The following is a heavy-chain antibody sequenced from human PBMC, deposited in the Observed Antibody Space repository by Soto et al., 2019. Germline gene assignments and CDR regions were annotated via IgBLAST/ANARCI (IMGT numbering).Heavy chain of an antibody. J-gene: IGHJ6*02. V-gene: IGHV1-69*13. CDR3: ARDGGEVVAATLYYYYGMDV. CDR1: GGTFSSYA. D-gene: IGHD2-15*01. CDR2: IIPIFGTA. Sequence: EASVKVSCKASGGTFSSYAISWVRQAPGQGLEWMGGIIPIFGTANYAQKFQGRVTITADESTSTAYMELSSLRSEDTAVYYCARDGGEVVAATLYYYYGMDVWGQGTTVTVSS.